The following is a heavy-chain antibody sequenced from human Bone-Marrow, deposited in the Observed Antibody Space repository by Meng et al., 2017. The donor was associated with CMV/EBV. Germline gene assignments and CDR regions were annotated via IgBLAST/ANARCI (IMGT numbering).Heavy chain of an antibody. J-gene: IGHJ4*02. Sequence: GSLRLSCAVYGGSFSGYYWSWIRQPPGKGLEWIGEINHSGSTNYNPSLKSRVTISVDTSKNQFSLKLSSVTAADTAVYYCARGQTVGGDFWSGKDFDYWGQGTLVTVSS. D-gene: IGHD3-3*01. CDR1: GGSFSGYY. CDR2: INHSGST. V-gene: IGHV4-34*01. CDR3: ARGQTVGGDFWSGKDFDY.